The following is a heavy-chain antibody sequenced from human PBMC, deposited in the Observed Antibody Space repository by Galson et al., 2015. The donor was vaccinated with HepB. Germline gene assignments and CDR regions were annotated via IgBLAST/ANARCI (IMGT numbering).Heavy chain of an antibody. CDR2: ISSSSSYI. V-gene: IGHV3-21*01. Sequence: SLRLSCAASGFTFSSYSMNWVRQAPGKGLEWVSSISSSSSYIYYADSVKGRFTISRGNAKNSLYLQMNSLRAEDTAVYYCARRPQGDAFDIWGQGTMVTVSS. CDR1: GFTFSSYS. J-gene: IGHJ3*02. CDR3: ARRPQGDAFDI.